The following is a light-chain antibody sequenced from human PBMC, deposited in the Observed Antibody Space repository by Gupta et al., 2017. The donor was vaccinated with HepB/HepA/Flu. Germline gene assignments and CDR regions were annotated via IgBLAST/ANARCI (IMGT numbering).Light chain of an antibody. CDR2: YDT. Sequence: SYVLTQPPSVSVAPGETARITCGGNNIGSKSMHWYQQRPGQAPVMVIYYDTDRPSGIPERFSGSNSGNTATLTIIRVEAGDEADYYCQVWDTNSDHPVFGGGTKLTVL. J-gene: IGLJ2*01. V-gene: IGLV3-21*04. CDR3: QVWDTNSDHPV. CDR1: NIGSKS.